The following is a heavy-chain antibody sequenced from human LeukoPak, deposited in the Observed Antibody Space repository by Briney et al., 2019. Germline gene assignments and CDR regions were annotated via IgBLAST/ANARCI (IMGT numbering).Heavy chain of an antibody. CDR1: GGSLSSYF. CDR2: IYYSGST. D-gene: IGHD6-13*01. Sequence: SETLSLTCTVSGGSLSSYFRSWIRQPPGKGLEWIAYIYYSGSTNYNPSLKSRVTISVDTSKNQFSLKLSSVTAADTAVYYCARQPSSWFTSFDSWGQGTLVTVSS. CDR3: ARQPSSWFTSFDS. J-gene: IGHJ4*02. V-gene: IGHV4-59*01.